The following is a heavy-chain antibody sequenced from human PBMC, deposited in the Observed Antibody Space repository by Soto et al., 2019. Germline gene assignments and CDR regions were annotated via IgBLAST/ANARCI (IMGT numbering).Heavy chain of an antibody. CDR3: ARDLSWGPNWYYYMDV. J-gene: IGHJ6*03. D-gene: IGHD7-27*01. V-gene: IGHV3-48*01. Sequence: EVQLVESGGGLVQPGGSLRLSCATSGFILSDCAMNWVRQAPGKGLEWVSYISSSSSVIDYADSVKGRFTVSRDNARNSLYLQMNSLRAEDTAVYYCARDLSWGPNWYYYMDVWGKGTTVTVSS. CDR1: GFILSDCA. CDR2: ISSSSSVI.